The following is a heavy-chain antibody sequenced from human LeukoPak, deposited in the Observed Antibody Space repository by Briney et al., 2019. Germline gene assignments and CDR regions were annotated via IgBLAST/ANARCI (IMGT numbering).Heavy chain of an antibody. J-gene: IGHJ4*02. CDR1: GFTVSSNY. D-gene: IGHD4-23*01. Sequence: PGGSLRLSCAAFGFTVSSNYMNWVRQAPGKGLEWVSSISSSSSYIYYADSVKGRFTISRDNAKNSLYLQMNSLRAEDTAVYYWAIVDYGGNPTDYWGQGTLVTVSS. CDR2: ISSSSSYI. V-gene: IGHV3-21*01. CDR3: AIVDYGGNPTDY.